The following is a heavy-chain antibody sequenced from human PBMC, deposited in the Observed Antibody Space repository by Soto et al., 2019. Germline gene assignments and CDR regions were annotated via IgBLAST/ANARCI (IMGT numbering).Heavy chain of an antibody. CDR3: AHRGYGDYPRDNWFDP. V-gene: IGHV2-5*01. D-gene: IGHD4-17*01. CDR1: GFSLNTGGVG. Sequence: QITLKESGPTLVKPTQTLTLTCTFSGFSLNTGGVGVGWIRQPPGKALEWLALIYWNEDMRYSPSLKSRLTIPKDTSKNQVVLTMTNMDPVDTATYYCAHRGYGDYPRDNWFDPWGQGTLVTVSS. CDR2: IYWNEDM. J-gene: IGHJ5*02.